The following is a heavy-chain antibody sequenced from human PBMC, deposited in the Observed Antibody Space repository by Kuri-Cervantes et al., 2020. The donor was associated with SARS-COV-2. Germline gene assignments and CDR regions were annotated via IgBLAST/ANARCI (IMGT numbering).Heavy chain of an antibody. D-gene: IGHD3-10*01. Sequence: GSLRLSCIVSGGSVSSGSHYWSWIWQPPGKGLEWIGYIYYSGSTKYNPSLKSRVTMSVDTSKNQFSLKLNSVTPADTAVYYCARTLDYYGSGTYCFDYWGQGTLVTVSS. CDR2: IYYSGST. J-gene: IGHJ4*02. CDR1: GGSVSSGSHY. CDR3: ARTLDYYGSGTYCFDY. V-gene: IGHV4-61*01.